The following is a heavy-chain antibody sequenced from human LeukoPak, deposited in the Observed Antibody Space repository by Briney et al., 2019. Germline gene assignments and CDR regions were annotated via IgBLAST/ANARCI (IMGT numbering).Heavy chain of an antibody. CDR2: ISYDGSNK. CDR3: ARNRGYSYGYGDY. V-gene: IGHV3-30*04. J-gene: IGHJ4*02. Sequence: GGSLRLSCAASGFTFSSYAMSWVRQAPGKGLEWVAVISYDGSNKYYADSVKGRFTISRDNSKNTLYLQMNSLRAEDTAVYYCARNRGYSYGYGDYWGQGTLVTVSS. D-gene: IGHD5-18*01. CDR1: GFTFSSYA.